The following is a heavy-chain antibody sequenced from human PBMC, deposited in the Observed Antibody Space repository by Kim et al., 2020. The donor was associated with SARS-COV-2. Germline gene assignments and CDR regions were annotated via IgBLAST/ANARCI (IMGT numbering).Heavy chain of an antibody. Sequence: SETLSLTCTVSGDSISYYYCSWIRQPPGKGLEWIGYIYYSGSTNYNPSLKSRVTISVDTSKNQFSLELTSVTAADTAVYYCARSAGGSRWHQFDHCVQGT. CDR2: IYYSGST. CDR1: GDSISYYY. D-gene: IGHD6-13*01. V-gene: IGHV4-59*01. CDR3: ARSAGGSRWHQFDH. J-gene: IGHJ4*02.